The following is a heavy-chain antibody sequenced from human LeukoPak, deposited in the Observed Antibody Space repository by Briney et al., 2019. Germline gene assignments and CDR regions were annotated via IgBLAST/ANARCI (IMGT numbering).Heavy chain of an antibody. CDR1: GGSISSYY. CDR3: ARGPSRQEDAFDI. J-gene: IGHJ3*02. D-gene: IGHD2/OR15-2a*01. CDR2: TYYSGST. V-gene: IGHV4-59*01. Sequence: PSETLSLTCTVSGGSISSYYWSWIRQPPGKGLEWIGYTYYSGSTNYNPSLKSRVTISVDTSKNQFSLKLSSVTAADTAVYYCARGPSRQEDAFDIWGQGTMVTVSS.